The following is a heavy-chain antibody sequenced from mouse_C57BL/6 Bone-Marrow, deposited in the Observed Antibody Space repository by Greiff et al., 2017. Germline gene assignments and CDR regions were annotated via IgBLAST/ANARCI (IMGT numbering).Heavy chain of an antibody. D-gene: IGHD1-1*01. CDR2: IHPNSGST. J-gene: IGHJ3*01. Sequence: VQLQQPGAELVKPGASVKLSCKASGYTFTSYWMHWVKQRPGQGLEWIGMIHPNSGSTNYNEKFKSKATLTVDKSSSKAYMQLSSLTSEGSAVYYCARRGYYGSSSPWFAYWGQGTLVTVSA. CDR1: GYTFTSYW. V-gene: IGHV1-64*01. CDR3: ARRGYYGSSSPWFAY.